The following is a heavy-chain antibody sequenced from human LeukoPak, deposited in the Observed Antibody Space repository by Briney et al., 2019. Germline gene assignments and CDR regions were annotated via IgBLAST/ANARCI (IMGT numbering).Heavy chain of an antibody. J-gene: IGHJ4*02. CDR3: ARDPPPYDYYDSSGYRTRGQVSDNY. D-gene: IGHD3-22*01. Sequence: GGSLRLSCAASGFTFSSYSMNWVRQAPGKGLEWVSSISSSSSYIYYADSVKGRFTISRDNAKNSLYLQMNSLRAEDTAVYYCARDPPPYDYYDSSGYRTRGQVSDNYWGQGTLVTVSS. CDR1: GFTFSSYS. V-gene: IGHV3-21*01. CDR2: ISSSSSYI.